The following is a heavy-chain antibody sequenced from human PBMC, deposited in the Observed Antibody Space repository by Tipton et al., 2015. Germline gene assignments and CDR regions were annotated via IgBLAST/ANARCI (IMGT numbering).Heavy chain of an antibody. V-gene: IGHV4-61*01. J-gene: IGHJ4*02. CDR2: ISYTDGA. CDR3: ARDFTGYYYFDS. Sequence: TLSLTCTVSGGSVTSGSYYWSWIRQPPGKGLEWIGYISYTDGAHYNPALKSRVTISVDTSKNQFSLRLASVTAADTAVYYCARDFTGYYYFDSWGQGTLVTVSS. CDR1: GGSVTSGSYY. D-gene: IGHD3-9*01.